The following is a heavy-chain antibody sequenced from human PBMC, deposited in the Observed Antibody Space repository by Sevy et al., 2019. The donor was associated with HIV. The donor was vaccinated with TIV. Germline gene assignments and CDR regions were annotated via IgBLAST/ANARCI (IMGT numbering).Heavy chain of an antibody. J-gene: IGHJ4*02. Sequence: GGSLRLSCAASGFTFRTFAMSWVRQAPGKGLQWVSSISDTGTSTYYADSVEGRFTISRDNSKKTLYLQMNSLRAEDTALYYCASSAGDFPHFDYWGQGTLVTVS. D-gene: IGHD7-27*01. V-gene: IGHV3-23*01. CDR2: ISDTGTST. CDR3: ASSAGDFPHFDY. CDR1: GFTFRTFA.